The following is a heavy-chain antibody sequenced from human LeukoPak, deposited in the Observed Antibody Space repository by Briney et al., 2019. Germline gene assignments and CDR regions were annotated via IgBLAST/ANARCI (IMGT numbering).Heavy chain of an antibody. V-gene: IGHV4-39*01. Sequence: SETLSLTCTVSGGSISSSSYYWGWIRQPPGKGLEWIGSIYYSGSTYYNPSLKSRVTISVDTSKNQFSLKLSSVTAADTAVYYCARVSLAVLLWFIAPYTYFDYWGQGTLVTVSS. D-gene: IGHD3-10*01. CDR2: IYYSGST. CDR1: GGSISSSSYY. CDR3: ARVSLAVLLWFIAPYTYFDY. J-gene: IGHJ4*02.